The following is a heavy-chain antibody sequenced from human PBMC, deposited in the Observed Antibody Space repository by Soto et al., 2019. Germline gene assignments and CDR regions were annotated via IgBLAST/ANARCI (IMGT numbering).Heavy chain of an antibody. CDR3: ARDDNYDDNGLDL. Sequence: QVQLVESGGGVVRPGRSLRLSCEATGFSFYTHGMHWVRQAPGKGLEWLAVIVNDGSEQAYSDSVKGRFTILRDNSKNTLYLQMNNLRADDTAVYYCARDDNYDDNGLDLWGQGILVTVSS. V-gene: IGHV3-33*01. D-gene: IGHD4-17*01. CDR1: GFSFYTHG. CDR2: IVNDGSEQ. J-gene: IGHJ5*02.